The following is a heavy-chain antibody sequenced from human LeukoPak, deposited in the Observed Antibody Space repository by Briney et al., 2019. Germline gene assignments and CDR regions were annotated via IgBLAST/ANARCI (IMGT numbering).Heavy chain of an antibody. CDR1: GFTFSSYG. V-gene: IGHV1-69*13. CDR3: ARLATSGQTDY. Sequence: ASVKVSCKASGFTFSSYGISWVRQAPGQGLEWMGGIIPIFGTANYAQKFQGRVTITADESTSTAYMELSSLRSEDTAVYYCARLATSGQTDYWGQGTLVTVSS. CDR2: IIPIFGTA. J-gene: IGHJ4*02.